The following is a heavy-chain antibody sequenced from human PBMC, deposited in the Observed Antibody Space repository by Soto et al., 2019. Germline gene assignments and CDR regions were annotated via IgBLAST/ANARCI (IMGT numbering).Heavy chain of an antibody. CDR3: ARARANWGLYGMDV. V-gene: IGHV4-30-2*01. Sequence: QLQLQESASGLVKPSQTLSLTCAVSGGSISSGGYSWSWIRQPPGKGLEWIGYIYHSGSTYYNPSPESRVTKTVDRSKNQCSLKLSSVSAADTAVYYCARARANWGLYGMDVWGQGPTVTVSS. D-gene: IGHD7-27*01. J-gene: IGHJ6*02. CDR1: GGSISSGGYS. CDR2: IYHSGST.